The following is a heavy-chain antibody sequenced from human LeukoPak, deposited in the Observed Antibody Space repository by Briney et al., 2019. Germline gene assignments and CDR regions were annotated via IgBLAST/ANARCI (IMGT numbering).Heavy chain of an antibody. V-gene: IGHV1-8*01. CDR3: ARGQRPSITIFGVVTRKYYFDY. D-gene: IGHD3-3*01. CDR1: GYTFTRYD. CDR2: MNPNSGNT. Sequence: ASLKVSCKASGYTFTRYDIDCVRQATGHGLEWMGWMNPNSGNTGYAQKFQGRVTMTRNTSISTAYMELRSLRSEDTAVYYCARGQRPSITIFGVVTRKYYFDYWGQGTLVTVSS. J-gene: IGHJ4*02.